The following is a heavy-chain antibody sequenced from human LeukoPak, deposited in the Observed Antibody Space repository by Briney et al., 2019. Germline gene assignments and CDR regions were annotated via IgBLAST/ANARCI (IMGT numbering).Heavy chain of an antibody. J-gene: IGHJ4*02. V-gene: IGHV3-30*18. CDR2: ISYDGSNK. D-gene: IGHD4-17*01. CDR3: AKVLLYGDYGFDY. Sequence: PGGSLRLSCAASGFTFSSYGMHWVRQAPGKGLEWVAVISYDGSNKYYADSVKGRFTISRDNPKNTLYLQMNSLRAEDTAVYYCAKVLLYGDYGFDYWGQGTLVTVSS. CDR1: GFTFSSYG.